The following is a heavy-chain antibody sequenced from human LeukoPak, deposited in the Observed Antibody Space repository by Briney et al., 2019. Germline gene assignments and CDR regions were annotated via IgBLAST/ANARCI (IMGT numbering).Heavy chain of an antibody. D-gene: IGHD3-10*01. V-gene: IGHV4-34*01. CDR2: INHSGST. J-gene: IGHJ6*03. CDR3: ARVHPSNMVRGVIITRPYYYYMDV. CDR1: GGSFSGYY. Sequence: SETLSLTCAVYGGSFSGYYWSWIRQPPGKGLEWIGEINHSGSTNYNPSLKSRVTISVDTSKNQFSLKLSSVTAADTAVYYCARVHPSNMVRGVIITRPYYYYMDVWGKGTTATVSS.